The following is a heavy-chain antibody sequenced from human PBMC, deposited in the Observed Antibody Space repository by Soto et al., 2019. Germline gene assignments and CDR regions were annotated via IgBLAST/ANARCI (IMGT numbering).Heavy chain of an antibody. D-gene: IGHD5-12*01. V-gene: IGHV1-18*01. J-gene: IGHJ4*02. CDR2: ISPYNGHT. CDR3: ARDHPFIVATMAIDF. Sequence: QVQMAQSGGEVKKLGASLKVSCKAFGYTFTNYGISCVRQAPGQGLEWMGWISPYNGHTNSAQKFQDRMSMTTDTSTATAYMELRSLRTDDTAVYYCARDHPFIVATMAIDFWGQGTLVSVSS. CDR1: GYTFTNYG.